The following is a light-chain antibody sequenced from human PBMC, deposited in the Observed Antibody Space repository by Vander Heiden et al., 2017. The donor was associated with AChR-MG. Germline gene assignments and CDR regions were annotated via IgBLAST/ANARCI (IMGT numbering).Light chain of an antibody. V-gene: IGKV1-27*01. CDR1: QGISNY. Sequence: LQMTQSPSSLSASVGDRVIITCRASQGISNYLAWYQQKPGKVPKLLIYAASTLQSGVLSRFSGSGSGTDFTITISSRQPEDVATYYCQKYNSTPLFTFGHGTKVDIK. CDR2: AAS. J-gene: IGKJ3*01. CDR3: QKYNSTPLFT.